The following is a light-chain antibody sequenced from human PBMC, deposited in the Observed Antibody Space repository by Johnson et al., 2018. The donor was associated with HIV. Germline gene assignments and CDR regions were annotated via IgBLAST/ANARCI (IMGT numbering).Light chain of an antibody. CDR3: GTWDSSLSAYV. CDR2: DNN. Sequence: QSVLTQPPSVSAAPGQKVTVSCSGSSSNIENNFVSWYQQLPGTAPKLLIYDNNKRPSGIPDRFSGSKSGTSDTLGITGLQTGDEAYYYCGTWDSSLSAYVFGTGTKVTVL. V-gene: IGLV1-51*01. J-gene: IGLJ1*01. CDR1: SSNIENNF.